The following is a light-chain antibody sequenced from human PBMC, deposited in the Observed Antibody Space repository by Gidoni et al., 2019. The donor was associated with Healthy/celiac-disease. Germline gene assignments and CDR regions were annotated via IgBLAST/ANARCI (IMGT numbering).Light chain of an antibody. J-gene: IGKJ2*01. CDR1: QGISSY. V-gene: IGKV1-9*01. Sequence: DLQLTQSPSFLSASVGDRVTITCRASQGISSYLAWYQQKPGKAPKLLIYAASTLQSGVPSRFSGSGSGTEFTLTISSLQPEDFATYYCQQLNSYPYTFXQXTKLEIK. CDR3: QQLNSYPYT. CDR2: AAS.